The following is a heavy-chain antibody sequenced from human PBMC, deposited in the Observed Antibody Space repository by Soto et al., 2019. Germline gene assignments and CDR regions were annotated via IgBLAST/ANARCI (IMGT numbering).Heavy chain of an antibody. J-gene: IGHJ3*02. Sequence: SETLSLTCAVYGGSFSGYYWSWIRQPPGKGLEWIGEISHSGSTNYNPSLKSRVTISVDTSKNQSSLKLSSVTAADTAVYYCASELRSIDAFDIWGQGTMVTVSS. CDR3: ASELRSIDAFDI. CDR2: ISHSGST. CDR1: GGSFSGYY. V-gene: IGHV4-34*01. D-gene: IGHD3-3*01.